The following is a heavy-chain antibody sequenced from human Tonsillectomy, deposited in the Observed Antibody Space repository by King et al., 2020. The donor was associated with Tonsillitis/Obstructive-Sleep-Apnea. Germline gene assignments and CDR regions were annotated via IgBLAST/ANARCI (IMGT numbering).Heavy chain of an antibody. Sequence: QLVQSGAEVKKPGESLKISCKGSGYSFTSYWIGWVRQMPGKGLEWMGIIYPGDSVTRYSPSFQGQVTISADKSISTAYRQWSRLKASDTAMYYCARGEIGSGTYYYYYMDVWGKGTTVTVSS. J-gene: IGHJ6*03. CDR2: IYPGDSVT. V-gene: IGHV5-51*01. CDR1: GYSFTSYW. D-gene: IGHD3-10*01. CDR3: ARGEIGSGTYYYYYMDV.